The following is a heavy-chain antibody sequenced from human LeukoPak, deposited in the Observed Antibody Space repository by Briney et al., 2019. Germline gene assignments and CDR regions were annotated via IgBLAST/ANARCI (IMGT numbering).Heavy chain of an antibody. CDR2: ISWSSSYI. CDR3: ARDMGVAGNRAFDY. J-gene: IGHJ4*02. V-gene: IGHV3-9*01. Sequence: RRSLRLSCAASGFTFDDYAMHWVRQTPGKSLERVSGISWSSSYIGYAGSVKGRLTISRDHGKNSLYLQMNSLRAEDTALYYCARDMGVAGNRAFDYWGQGTLVTVSS. D-gene: IGHD6-19*01. CDR1: GFTFDDYA.